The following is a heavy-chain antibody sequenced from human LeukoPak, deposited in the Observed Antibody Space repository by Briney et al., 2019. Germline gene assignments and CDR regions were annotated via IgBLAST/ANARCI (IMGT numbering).Heavy chain of an antibody. V-gene: IGHV4-34*01. D-gene: IGHD6-13*01. CDR3: ARGPFTRTLTAIAAAGTPDY. CDR2: INHSGST. J-gene: IGHJ4*02. Sequence: SETLSLTCAVYGGSFSGYYWSWIRQPPGKGLEWIGEINHSGSTNYNPSLKSRVTISVDTSKNQFSLKLSSVTAADTAVYYCARGPFTRTLTAIAAAGTPDYWGQGTLVTVSS. CDR1: GGSFSGYY.